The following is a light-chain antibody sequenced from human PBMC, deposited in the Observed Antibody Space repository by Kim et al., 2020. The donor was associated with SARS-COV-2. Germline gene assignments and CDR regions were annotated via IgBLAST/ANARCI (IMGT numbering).Light chain of an antibody. Sequence: SPGERATLSCRASQSVSSSYVAWYQQKPGQALTLLFYVASSRATRIPDRFSGSVSVTDFSLTISRLEPEDFAEYYCQQYVSSHWTFVQGTKVYIK. CDR2: VAS. J-gene: IGKJ1*01. CDR1: QSVSSSY. V-gene: IGKV3-20*01. CDR3: QQYVSSHWT.